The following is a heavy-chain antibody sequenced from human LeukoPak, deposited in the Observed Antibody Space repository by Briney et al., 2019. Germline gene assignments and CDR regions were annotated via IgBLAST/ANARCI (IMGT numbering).Heavy chain of an antibody. D-gene: IGHD3-10*01. V-gene: IGHV3-11*01. CDR2: ISSSGSTI. CDR3: ARDLFGSGSYSAYYYYYYGMDV. Sequence: GGSLRLSCAASGFTFSDYYMSWIRQAPGKGLKWVSYISSSGSTIYYADSVKGRFTISRDNAKNSLYLQMNSLRAEDPTVYYCARDLFGSGSYSAYYYYYYGMDVWGQGTTVTVSS. J-gene: IGHJ6*02. CDR1: GFTFSDYY.